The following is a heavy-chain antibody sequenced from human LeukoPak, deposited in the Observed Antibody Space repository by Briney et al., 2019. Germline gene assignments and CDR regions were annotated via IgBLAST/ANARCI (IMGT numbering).Heavy chain of an antibody. J-gene: IGHJ4*02. CDR3: ARVQAYGGKGYFDY. V-gene: IGHV4-59*01. CDR1: GGSISSYY. D-gene: IGHD4-23*01. CDR2: IYYSGST. Sequence: PSETLSLTCTVSGGSISSYYWSWIRQPPGKGLEWIGYIYYSGSTNYNPSLKSRVTISVDTSKNQFSLKLSSVAAADTAVYYCARVQAYGGKGYFDYWGQGTLVTVSS.